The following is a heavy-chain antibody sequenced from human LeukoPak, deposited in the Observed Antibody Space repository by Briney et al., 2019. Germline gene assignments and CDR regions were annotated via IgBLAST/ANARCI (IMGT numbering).Heavy chain of an antibody. D-gene: IGHD6-19*01. CDR1: GGSISSYY. CDR2: IYYSGSP. Sequence: PSETLSLTCTVSGGSISSYYWSWIRQPPGKGLEWIGYIYYSGSPNYNPSLKSRVTISVDTSKNQFSLELSSVTAADTAVYYCARHGSSGWYSGWFDPWGQGTLVTVSS. J-gene: IGHJ5*02. V-gene: IGHV4-59*01. CDR3: ARHGSSGWYSGWFDP.